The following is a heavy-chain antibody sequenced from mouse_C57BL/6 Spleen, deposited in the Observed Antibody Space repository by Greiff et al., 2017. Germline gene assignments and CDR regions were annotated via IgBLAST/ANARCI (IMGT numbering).Heavy chain of an antibody. D-gene: IGHD1-1*01. CDR1: GYTFTDYN. Sequence: EVQLQQSGPELVKPGASVKIPCKASGYTFTDYNLDWVKQSHGKSLEWIGDINPNNGGTIYNQKFKGKATLTVDKSSSTAYMELRSLTYEDTAGYYCARVGPITTGVATDWYFDVWGTGTTVTVSS. CDR2: INPNNGGT. CDR3: ARVGPITTGVATDWYFDV. J-gene: IGHJ1*03. V-gene: IGHV1-18*01.